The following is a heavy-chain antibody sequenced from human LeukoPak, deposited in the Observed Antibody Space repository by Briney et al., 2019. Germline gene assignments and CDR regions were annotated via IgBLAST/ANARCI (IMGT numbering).Heavy chain of an antibody. CDR3: AKLSLFHFYDIYANFDY. J-gene: IGHJ4*02. V-gene: IGHV5-51*01. CDR1: GYSFTTHW. Sequence: GESLKISCKASGYSFTTHWIGWVRQLPGKGLEWMGIIFPGDSDTRYSPSFQGQVTLSADKSINTAYVQWSSLEASDTAMYYCAKLSLFHFYDIYANFDYWGQEPLVAVSS. CDR2: IFPGDSDT. D-gene: IGHD2/OR15-2a*01.